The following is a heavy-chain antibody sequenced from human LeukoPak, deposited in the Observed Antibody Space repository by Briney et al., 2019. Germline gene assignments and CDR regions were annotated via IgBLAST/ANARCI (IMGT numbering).Heavy chain of an antibody. CDR1: GFTVSSNY. CDR3: ARDLNNGSYHWFDP. Sequence: GGSLRLSCAASGFTVSSNYMSWVRQAPGKGLEWVSVIYSGGNTYYADSVKGRFTISRDNSKNTLYLQMNSLRAEDTAIYYCARDLNNGSYHWFDPWGQGTLVTVSS. CDR2: IYSGGNT. J-gene: IGHJ5*02. V-gene: IGHV3-66*01. D-gene: IGHD1-26*01.